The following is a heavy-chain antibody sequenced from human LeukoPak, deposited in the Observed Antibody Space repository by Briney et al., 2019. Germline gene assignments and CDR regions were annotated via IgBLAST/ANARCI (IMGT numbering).Heavy chain of an antibody. J-gene: IGHJ4*02. Sequence: GGSLRLSCAASGFTFSSYAMSWFRQAPGKGLEWVSAISGSGDGTYYADSVRGRFALSRDNSKNTLYLQMNSLRAEDTAVYYCAKGIPYTGYVGDCWGQGTLVSVSS. V-gene: IGHV3-23*01. CDR1: GFTFSSYA. CDR3: AKGIPYTGYVGDC. CDR2: ISGSGDGT. D-gene: IGHD3-9*01.